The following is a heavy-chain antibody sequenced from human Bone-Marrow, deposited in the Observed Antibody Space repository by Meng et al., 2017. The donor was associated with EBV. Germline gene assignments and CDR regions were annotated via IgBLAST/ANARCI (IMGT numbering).Heavy chain of an antibody. CDR1: GFTFSDYY. CDR2: MSSTGSTI. Sequence: QVQLVESGGGLVKPGGSXRLSCAASGFTFSDYYMSWIRQAPGKGLEWVSYMSSTGSTIYYADSVEGRFTISRDNAKNSLYLQMNSLRAEDAAVYYCARGSVLWFGELCDYWGQGTLVTVSS. J-gene: IGHJ4*02. CDR3: ARGSVLWFGELCDY. V-gene: IGHV3-11*01. D-gene: IGHD3-10*01.